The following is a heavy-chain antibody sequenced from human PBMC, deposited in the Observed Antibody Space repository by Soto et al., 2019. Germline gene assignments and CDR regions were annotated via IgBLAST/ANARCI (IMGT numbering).Heavy chain of an antibody. CDR2: ISNGGDYI. D-gene: IGHD3-16*01. J-gene: IGHJ2*01. V-gene: IGHV3-23*01. CDR3: AKDAGPLGTNDWYFDV. Sequence: EVQLLESGGGLVQPGGSLRLSCAASGYKFSNYAMTWVRQAPGKGLEWVSCISNGGDYIYYADAVKGRVTTSRDRSTSTLYLQMNGLTADDTAVYYGAKDAGPLGTNDWYFDVWGRGTLVTVSP. CDR1: GYKFSNYA.